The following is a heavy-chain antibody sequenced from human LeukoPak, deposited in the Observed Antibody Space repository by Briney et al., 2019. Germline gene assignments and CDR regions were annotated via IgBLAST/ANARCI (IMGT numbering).Heavy chain of an antibody. D-gene: IGHD1-26*01. CDR3: AREPTSGSLYFDY. Sequence: ASVKVSCKASGYTFTSSYVHWVRQAPGQGLEWMGMINPSDDATNYAKKFQGRATMTRDTSTSTVYMELNSLRSEDTAVYYCAREPTSGSLYFDYWGQGTLVTVSS. V-gene: IGHV1-46*01. CDR2: INPSDDAT. J-gene: IGHJ4*02. CDR1: GYTFTSSY.